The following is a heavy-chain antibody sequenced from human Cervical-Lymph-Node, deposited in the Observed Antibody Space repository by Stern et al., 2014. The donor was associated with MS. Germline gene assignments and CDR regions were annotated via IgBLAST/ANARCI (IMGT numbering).Heavy chain of an antibody. J-gene: IGHJ4*02. CDR1: GGSISSSSYY. V-gene: IGHV4-39*01. D-gene: IGHD6-19*01. CDR2: IYYSGST. CDR3: ARGQWLVQGNYFDY. Sequence: QVQLQESGPGLVKPSETLSLTCTVSGGSISSSSYYWGWIRQPPGKGLEWIGSIYYSGSTYYNPSLKSRVTISVDTSKNQFSLKRSSGTAADTAVYYCARGQWLVQGNYFDYWGQGTLVTVSS.